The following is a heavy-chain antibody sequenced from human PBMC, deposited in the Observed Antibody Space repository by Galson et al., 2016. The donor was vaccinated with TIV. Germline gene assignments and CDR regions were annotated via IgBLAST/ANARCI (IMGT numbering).Heavy chain of an antibody. V-gene: IGHV1-69*13. CDR2: IIPIFGSP. D-gene: IGHD2-21*02. CDR1: GGTINSYA. Sequence: SVKVSCKASGGTINSYAINWVRQAPGQGLEWLGGIIPIFGSPNSAPKFQGRVTLTAAESTPTAYMELSSLRSDDTAVYYSAGSRYHLRGDPYYYYIMDVWGQGTTVPVSS. CDR3: AGSRYHLRGDPYYYYIMDV. J-gene: IGHJ6*02.